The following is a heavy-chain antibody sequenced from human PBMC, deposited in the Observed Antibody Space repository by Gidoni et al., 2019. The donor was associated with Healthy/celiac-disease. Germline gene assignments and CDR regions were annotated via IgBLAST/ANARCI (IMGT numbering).Heavy chain of an antibody. CDR3: TTEIQLDGFDY. CDR2: IKSKTDGGTT. J-gene: IGHJ4*02. Sequence: EVQLVESGGGLVKPGGSLRLPCAAFGFPFSNAWMNWVLQAPGKGVEWVGRIKSKTDGGTTDYAAPVKGRFTISRDDSKNTLYLQMNSLKTEDTAVYYCTTEIQLDGFDYWGQGTLVTVSS. D-gene: IGHD2-2*01. V-gene: IGHV3-15*07. CDR1: GFPFSNAW.